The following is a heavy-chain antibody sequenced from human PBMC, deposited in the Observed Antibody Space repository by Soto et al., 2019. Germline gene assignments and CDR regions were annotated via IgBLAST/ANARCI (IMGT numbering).Heavy chain of an antibody. V-gene: IGHV4-31*03. Sequence: QVQLQESGPGLVKPSQTLSLTCTVSGGSISSGGYYWSWIRQHPGQGLEWIGYIYYSGTTYYNPALKSRVTISVDTTKNQFSLKLSSVTAADTAVYYCARKGDGTLHDYGGQGTLVTVSS. CDR2: IYYSGTT. J-gene: IGHJ4*02. CDR1: GGSISSGGYY. CDR3: ARKGDGTLHDY.